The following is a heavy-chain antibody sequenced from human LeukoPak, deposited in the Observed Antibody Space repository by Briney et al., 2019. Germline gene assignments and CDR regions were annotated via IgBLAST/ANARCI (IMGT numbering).Heavy chain of an antibody. Sequence: SETLSLTCTVSGGSISSSSYYWGWIRQPPGKGLEWIGSIYYSGSTYYNPSLKSRVTISVDTSKNQFSLKLSSVTAADTAVYYCARDRDSSSQAFDYWGQGTLVTVYS. V-gene: IGHV4-39*07. J-gene: IGHJ4*02. CDR3: ARDRDSSSQAFDY. CDR2: IYYSGST. D-gene: IGHD6-13*01. CDR1: GGSISSSSYY.